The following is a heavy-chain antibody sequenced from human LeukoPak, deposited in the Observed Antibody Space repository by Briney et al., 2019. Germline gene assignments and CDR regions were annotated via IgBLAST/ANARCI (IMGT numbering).Heavy chain of an antibody. CDR2: IRGSSSYI. CDR3: ARDCSITNCYSAFDI. J-gene: IGHJ3*02. V-gene: IGHV3-21*01. Sequence: GGSLRLSCAASGFTFSTNNMNWVRQAPGKGLEWVSSIRGSSSYIYYADSVKGRFTISRDNSKNSLYLQMNSLRAEDTAVYYCARDCSITNCYSAFDIWGQGTMVTVSS. CDR1: GFTFSTNN. D-gene: IGHD2-2*02.